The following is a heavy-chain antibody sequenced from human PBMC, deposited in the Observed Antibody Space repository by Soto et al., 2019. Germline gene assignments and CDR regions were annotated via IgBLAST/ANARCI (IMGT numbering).Heavy chain of an antibody. D-gene: IGHD3-3*01. CDR3: ARGPYDFWSGYVADAFDI. CDR1: GFTFSSYT. CDR2: ISYDGHIV. V-gene: IGHV3-30*03. Sequence: QVQLVESGGGVVQPGTSLRLYCAASGFTFSSYTMHWVRQAPGKGLEWVALISYDGHIVYYADSVKGRSTISRDNSKNTLYLQLNSLRAEDTAFYYCARGPYDFWSGYVADAFDIWGQGTVVTVSS. J-gene: IGHJ3*02.